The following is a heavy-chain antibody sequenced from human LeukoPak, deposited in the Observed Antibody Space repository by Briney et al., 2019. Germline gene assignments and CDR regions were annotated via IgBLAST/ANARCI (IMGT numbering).Heavy chain of an antibody. CDR3: ARDMYSDY. V-gene: IGHV3-23*01. CDR2: ISGRGDST. Sequence: GGSLRLSCAASGFTFSTYAMSWVRQAPGKGLEWVSVISGRGDSTYYADSVKGRFTISRDNSKNTLYLQMNSLRAEDTAVYYCARDMYSDYWGQGTLVTVSS. D-gene: IGHD2-21*01. CDR1: GFTFSTYA. J-gene: IGHJ4*02.